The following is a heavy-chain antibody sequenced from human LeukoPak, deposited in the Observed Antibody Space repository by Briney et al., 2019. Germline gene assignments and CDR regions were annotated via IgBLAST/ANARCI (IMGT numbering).Heavy chain of an antibody. D-gene: IGHD2-2*01. J-gene: IGHJ5*02. Sequence: SGPTLVNPPQTNTPTCTFSGFSLSTSEGGGGWIPQPPVMALVGLALIYWDDEKRYSPSLKSRLTITKDTSKNQVVLTMTNMDPVDTATYYCAHRRSRTWFDPWGQGSLVTVSS. CDR2: IYWDDEK. V-gene: IGHV2-5*02. CDR3: AHRRSRTWFDP. CDR1: GFSLSTSEGG.